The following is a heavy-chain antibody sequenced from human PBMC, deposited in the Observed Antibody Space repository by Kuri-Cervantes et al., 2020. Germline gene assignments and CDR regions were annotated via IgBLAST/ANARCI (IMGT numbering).Heavy chain of an antibody. Sequence: SETLSLTCTVSGGSISSYYWSWIRQPPGKGLEWIGYIYYSGSTNYNPSLKSRVTISVDTSKNQFSLKLSSVTAADTAVYYCASGEFEYDFGSGSYYPPNYFDYWGQGTLVTVSS. V-gene: IGHV4-59*12. CDR1: GGSISSYY. D-gene: IGHD3-10*01. CDR3: ASGEFEYDFGSGSYYPPNYFDY. CDR2: IYYSGST. J-gene: IGHJ4*02.